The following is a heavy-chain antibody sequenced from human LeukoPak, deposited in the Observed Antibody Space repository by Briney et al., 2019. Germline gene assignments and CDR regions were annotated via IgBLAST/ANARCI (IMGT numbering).Heavy chain of an antibody. CDR3: ARGVGATPAFFDY. Sequence: GGSLRLSCVASGLTVSRHYMTWVRQAPGKGLEWLSVISTGGSTNYADSVRGRITVSRDNAKNSLYLQMNSLRAEDAAVYYCARGVGATPAFFDYWGQGTLVTVSS. D-gene: IGHD1-26*01. CDR2: ISTGGST. V-gene: IGHV3-53*01. CDR1: GLTVSRHY. J-gene: IGHJ4*02.